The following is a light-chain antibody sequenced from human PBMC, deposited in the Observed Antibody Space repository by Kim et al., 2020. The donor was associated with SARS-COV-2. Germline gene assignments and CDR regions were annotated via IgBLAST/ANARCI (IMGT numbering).Light chain of an antibody. CDR1: SSDVGGYNY. CDR2: DVS. Sequence: QSALTQPASVSGSPGQSITISCTGTSSDVGGYNYVSWYQQHPGKAPKLMIYDVSERPSGVSNRFSGSKSGNTASLIISGLLAEDEADYYCSSYTSSNTVGNWLFGGGTQLTVL. J-gene: IGLJ3*02. V-gene: IGLV2-14*01. CDR3: SSYTSSNTVGNWL.